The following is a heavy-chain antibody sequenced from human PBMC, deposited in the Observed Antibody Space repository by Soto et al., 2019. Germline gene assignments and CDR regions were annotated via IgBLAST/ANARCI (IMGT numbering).Heavy chain of an antibody. CDR3: AKEFYDSSGYYADAFDI. Sequence: SLRLSCASSGFTFSSYAMSWVRQAPGKGLEWVSAISGSGGSTYYADSVKGRFTISRDNSKNTLYLQMNSLRAEDTAVYYCAKEFYDSSGYYADAFDIWGQGTMVTVSS. D-gene: IGHD3-22*01. CDR1: GFTFSSYA. J-gene: IGHJ3*02. V-gene: IGHV3-23*01. CDR2: ISGSGGST.